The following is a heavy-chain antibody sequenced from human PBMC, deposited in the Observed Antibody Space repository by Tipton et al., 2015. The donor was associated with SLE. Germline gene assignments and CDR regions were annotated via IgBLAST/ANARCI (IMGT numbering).Heavy chain of an antibody. CDR2: IYHSGST. V-gene: IGHV4-59*12. Sequence: TLSLTCTVSGGSISSYYWSWIRQPPGKGLEWIGYIYHSGSTYYNPSLKSRVTISVDRSKNQFSLKLSSVTAADTAVYYCAREGYTDGYWGQGTLVTVSS. CDR1: GGSISSYY. CDR3: AREGYTDGY. J-gene: IGHJ4*02. D-gene: IGHD5-18*01.